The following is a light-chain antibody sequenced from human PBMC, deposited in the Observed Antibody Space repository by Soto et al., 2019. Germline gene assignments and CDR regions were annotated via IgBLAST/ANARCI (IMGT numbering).Light chain of an antibody. CDR1: QSISSY. CDR3: QQYDASPIT. J-gene: IGKJ2*01. Sequence: DIQMTQSPSSLSASVGDRVTITCRASQSISSYLNWYQQKPGKAPKLLIYAASSLQSGVPSRFSGSGSGTDFTFTISSLQPEDFAVYYCQQYDASPITFGQGTKLEIK. CDR2: AAS. V-gene: IGKV1-39*01.